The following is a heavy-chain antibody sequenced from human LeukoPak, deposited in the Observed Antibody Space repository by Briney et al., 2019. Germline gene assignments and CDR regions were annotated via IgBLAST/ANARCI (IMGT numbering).Heavy chain of an antibody. D-gene: IGHD4-11*01. CDR1: GGTFSSYT. Sequence: GASVKVSCKASGGTFSSYTISWVRQAPGQGLEWMGRIIPILGIANYAQKFQGRVTITADKSTSTAYIELSSLRSEDTAVYYCARERGYSNYVIDYWGQGTLVAVSS. CDR3: ARERGYSNYVIDY. J-gene: IGHJ4*02. V-gene: IGHV1-69*04. CDR2: IIPILGIA.